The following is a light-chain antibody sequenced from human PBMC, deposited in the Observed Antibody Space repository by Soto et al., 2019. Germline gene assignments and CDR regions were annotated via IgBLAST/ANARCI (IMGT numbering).Light chain of an antibody. V-gene: IGKV3-11*01. CDR2: DAS. Sequence: EIVLTQSPATLSLSPGERATLSCRASQSVSSYLAWYQQKPGQAPRLLIYDASNRATGIPARFSGSGSGTEFNLTISSLEPEDFAVYYCQQRSNWPLITFGQGTRLEIK. CDR1: QSVSSY. CDR3: QQRSNWPLIT. J-gene: IGKJ5*01.